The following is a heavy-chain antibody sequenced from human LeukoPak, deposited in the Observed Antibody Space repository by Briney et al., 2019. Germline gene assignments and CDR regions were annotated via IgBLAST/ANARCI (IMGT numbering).Heavy chain of an antibody. D-gene: IGHD2-2*02. Sequence: SETLSLTCAVYGGSFSGYYWSWIRQPPGKGLEWIGEINHSGSTNYNPSLKSRVTISVDTSKNQFSLKLSSVTAADTAVYYCARHALVGYCSSTSCYISAFDIWGQGTMVTVSS. CDR1: GGSFSGYY. CDR2: INHSGST. CDR3: ARHALVGYCSSTSCYISAFDI. V-gene: IGHV4-34*01. J-gene: IGHJ3*02.